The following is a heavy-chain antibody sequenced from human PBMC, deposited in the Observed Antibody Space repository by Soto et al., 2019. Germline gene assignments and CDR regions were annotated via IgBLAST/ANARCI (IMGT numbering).Heavy chain of an antibody. CDR3: TRGGGYSSSILSHY. Sequence: GGSLRLSCTASGFTFGDYAMSWVRQAPGKGLEWVGFIRSKAYGGTTEYAASVKGRFTISRDDSKSIAYLQMNSLKTEDTAVYYCTRGGGYSSSILSHYWGQGTLVTVSS. CDR2: IRSKAYGGTT. V-gene: IGHV3-49*04. J-gene: IGHJ4*02. D-gene: IGHD6-13*01. CDR1: GFTFGDYA.